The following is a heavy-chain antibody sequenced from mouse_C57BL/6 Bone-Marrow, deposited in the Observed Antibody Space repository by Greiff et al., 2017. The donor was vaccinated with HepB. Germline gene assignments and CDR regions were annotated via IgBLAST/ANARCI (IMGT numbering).Heavy chain of an antibody. CDR1: GYTFTSYG. CDR3: ARLGGNY. Sequence: VKLMESGAELARPGASVKLSCKASGYTFTSYGLSWVKQRTGQGLEWIGEIYPRSGNTYYNEKFKGKATLTADKSSSTAYMELRSLTSVDSAVYFCARLGGNYWGQGTTLTVSS. J-gene: IGHJ2*01. V-gene: IGHV1-81*01. D-gene: IGHD1-1*02. CDR2: IYPRSGNT.